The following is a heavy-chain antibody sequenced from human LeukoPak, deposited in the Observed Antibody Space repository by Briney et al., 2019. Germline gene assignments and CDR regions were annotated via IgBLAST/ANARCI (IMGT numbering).Heavy chain of an antibody. D-gene: IGHD6-19*01. CDR2: ISYDGSNK. CDR1: GFTFSSYA. CDR3: ARVGKQWLVHDDAFDI. Sequence: PGGSLRLSCAASGFTFSSYAMHWVRQAPGKGLEWVAVISYDGSNKYYADSVKGRFTISRDNSKNTLYLQMNSLRAEDTAVYYCARVGKQWLVHDDAFDIWGQGTMVTVSS. J-gene: IGHJ3*02. V-gene: IGHV3-30-3*01.